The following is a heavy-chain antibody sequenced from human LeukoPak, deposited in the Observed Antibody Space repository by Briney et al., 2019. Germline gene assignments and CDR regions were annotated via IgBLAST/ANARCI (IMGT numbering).Heavy chain of an antibody. CDR1: GGSISSNSYY. D-gene: IGHD3-22*01. Sequence: SETLSLTCTVSGGSISSNSYYWGWIRQPPGKGLEWIGSIYYSGSTYYNPSLKSRVTISVDTSKNQFSLKLNSVTAADTAVYYWARHKVAPVYYNSSGYHFSYGGGGPLVTVSS. CDR2: IYYSGST. J-gene: IGHJ1*01. CDR3: ARHKVAPVYYNSSGYHFSY. V-gene: IGHV4-39*01.